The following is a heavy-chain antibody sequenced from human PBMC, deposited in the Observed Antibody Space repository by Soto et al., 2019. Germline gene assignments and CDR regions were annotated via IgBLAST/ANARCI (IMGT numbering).Heavy chain of an antibody. V-gene: IGHV3-23*01. Sequence: DVQLLESGGGLVEPGGSLRLSCAASGFTFNAYAMTWVRQAPGKGLEWVSAIGGSGGNRYYAASVKGLFTISRDNSKDTVDLQMNSLRVEDPAVYFCARVASDYINSVDHWGQGILVTVSS. CDR1: GFTFNAYA. D-gene: IGHD4-4*01. CDR2: IGGSGGNR. J-gene: IGHJ4*02. CDR3: ARVASDYINSVDH.